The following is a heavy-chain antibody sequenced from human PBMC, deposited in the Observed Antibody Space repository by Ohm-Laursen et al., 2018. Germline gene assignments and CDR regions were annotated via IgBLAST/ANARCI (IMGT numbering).Heavy chain of an antibody. V-gene: IGHV3-30*18. CDR2: ISYDGSNK. CDR3: AKAEYCGGDCYPGELPQNAFDI. Sequence: SLRLSCSASGFTFRSYGLHWVRQAPGKGLEWVAVISYDGSNKYYVDSVKGRFTISRDNSKNTLYLQMNSLRAEDTAVYYCAKAEYCGGDCYPGELPQNAFDIWGQGTMVTVSS. J-gene: IGHJ3*02. D-gene: IGHD2-21*02. CDR1: GFTFRSYG.